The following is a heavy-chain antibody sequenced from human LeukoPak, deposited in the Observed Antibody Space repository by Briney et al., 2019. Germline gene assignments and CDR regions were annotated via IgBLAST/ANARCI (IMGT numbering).Heavy chain of an antibody. J-gene: IGHJ4*02. CDR2: IHPSGIT. D-gene: IGHD2-2*01. V-gene: IGHV4-34*01. CDR3: SRGRDQSKTGDY. Sequence: SETLSLTCAVYDGSSGYYWSWIRQPPGKGLEWIGEIHPSGITSFNPSLKSRASISADTSKNQCSLKLTSVTAADTALYYCSRGRDQSKTGDYWGQGTLVTLSS. CDR1: DGSSGYY.